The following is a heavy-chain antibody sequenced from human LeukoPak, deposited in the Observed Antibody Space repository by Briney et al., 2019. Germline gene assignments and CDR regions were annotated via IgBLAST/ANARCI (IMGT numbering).Heavy chain of an antibody. Sequence: PSETLSLTCAVYGGSFSGYYWSWIRQPPGKGLEWIGEINHSGSTNYNPSLKSRVTISVDTSKNQFSLKLSSVTAADTAVYYCARPVPSRLGWFDPWGQGTLVTVSS. CDR2: INHSGST. V-gene: IGHV4-34*01. CDR1: GGSFSGYY. D-gene: IGHD1-1*01. J-gene: IGHJ5*02. CDR3: ARPVPSRLGWFDP.